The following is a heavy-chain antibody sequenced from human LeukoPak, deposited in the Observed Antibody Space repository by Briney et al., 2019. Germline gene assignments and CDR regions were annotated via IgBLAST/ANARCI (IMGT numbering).Heavy chain of an antibody. D-gene: IGHD2-8*01. CDR2: IGTAGDT. V-gene: IGHV3-13*01. J-gene: IGHJ6*03. CDR3: AKDRCSNGIGCYYYYMDV. Sequence: GGSLRLSCAASGFTFSSYDMHWVRQATGKGLEWVSAIGTAGDTYYPGSVKGRFTISRENAKNSLYLQMNSLRAGDTAVYYCAKDRCSNGIGCYYYYMDVWGKGTTVTISS. CDR1: GFTFSSYD.